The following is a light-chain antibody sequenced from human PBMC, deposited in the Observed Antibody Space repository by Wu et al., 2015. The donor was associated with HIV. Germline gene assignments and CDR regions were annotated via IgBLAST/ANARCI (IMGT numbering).Light chain of an antibody. CDR3: QQRSNWPPF. V-gene: IGKV3-11*01. CDR1: QSVSSN. Sequence: EIVMTQSPATLSVSPGERATLSCRASQSVSSNLAWYQQKPGQAPRLLIYDASNRATGIPARFSGSGSGTDFTLTISSLEPEDFAVYYCQQRSNWPPFFGGGTKVEIK. CDR2: DAS. J-gene: IGKJ4*01.